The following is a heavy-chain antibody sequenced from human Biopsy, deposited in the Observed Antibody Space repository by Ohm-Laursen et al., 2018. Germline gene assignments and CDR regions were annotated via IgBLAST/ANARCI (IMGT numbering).Heavy chain of an antibody. CDR2: ISYSRDT. J-gene: IGHJ3*02. CDR1: GGSISGSS. V-gene: IGHV4-59*08. Sequence: PSDTLSLTCPVSGGSISGSSWSWIRQAPGKGLEWIGYISYSRDTNYNPSLKSRITISVDTSKNQFSLKLTSVTAADTAVYYCAKHGSGWTGDDAFHIWGQGTMVTVSS. D-gene: IGHD6-19*01. CDR3: AKHGSGWTGDDAFHI.